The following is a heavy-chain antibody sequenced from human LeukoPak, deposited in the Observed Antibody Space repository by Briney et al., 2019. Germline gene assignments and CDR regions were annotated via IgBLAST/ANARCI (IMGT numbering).Heavy chain of an antibody. CDR3: ARAGPMVRGVIASWFDP. CDR1: GYTFTSYG. Sequence: GASVKVSCKASGYTFTSYGISWVRQAPGQGLEWMGWINPNSGGTNYAQKFQGWVTMTRDTSISTAYMELSRLRSDDTAVYYCARAGPMVRGVIASWFDPWGQGTLVTVSS. V-gene: IGHV1-2*04. D-gene: IGHD3-10*01. J-gene: IGHJ5*02. CDR2: INPNSGGT.